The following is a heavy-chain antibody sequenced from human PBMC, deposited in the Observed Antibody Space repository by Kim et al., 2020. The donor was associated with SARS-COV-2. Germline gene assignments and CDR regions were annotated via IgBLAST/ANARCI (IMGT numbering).Heavy chain of an antibody. CDR2: IIPIFGTA. Sequence: SVKVSCKASGGTFSSYAISWVRQAPGQGLEWMGGIIPIFGTANYAQKFQGRVTITADESTSTAYMELSSLRSEDTAVYYCARARRVWLISGSEGIDAFDIWGQGTMVTVSS. CDR3: ARARRVWLISGSEGIDAFDI. J-gene: IGHJ3*02. D-gene: IGHD3-9*01. V-gene: IGHV1-69*13. CDR1: GGTFSSYA.